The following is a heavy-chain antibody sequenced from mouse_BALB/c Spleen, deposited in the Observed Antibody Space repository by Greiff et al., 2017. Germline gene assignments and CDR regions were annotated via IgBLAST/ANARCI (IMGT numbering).Heavy chain of an antibody. CDR3: AKLYDLWYFDV. D-gene: IGHD2-3*01. CDR1: GYSITSDYA. CDR2: ISYSGST. J-gene: IGHJ1*01. Sequence: DVKLQESGPGLVKPSQSLSLTCTVTGYSITSDYAWNWIRQFPGNKLEWMGYISYSGSTSYNPSLKSRISITRDTSKNQFFLQLNSVTTEDTATYYCAKLYDLWYFDVWGAGTTVTVSS. V-gene: IGHV3-2*02.